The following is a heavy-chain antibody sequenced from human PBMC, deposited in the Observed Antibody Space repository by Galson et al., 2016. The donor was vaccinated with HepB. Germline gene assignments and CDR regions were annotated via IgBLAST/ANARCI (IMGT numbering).Heavy chain of an antibody. CDR2: IFHSGTT. D-gene: IGHD3-16*01. CDR3: ARALWGKLWNGMDD. CDR1: GVSISNNNW. Sequence: ETLPLTCSVSGVSISNNNWWTWVRQSPGTGLEWIGEIFHSGTTNFNPAFKSRVLMSVDRSTNQFSLTLNFVTAADTAIYYCARALWGKLWNGMDDWGPGITVTVSS. J-gene: IGHJ6*02. V-gene: IGHV4-4*02.